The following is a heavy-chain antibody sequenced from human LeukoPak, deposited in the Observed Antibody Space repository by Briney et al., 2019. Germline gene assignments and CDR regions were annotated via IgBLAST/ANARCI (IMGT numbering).Heavy chain of an antibody. Sequence: PSETLSLTCTVSGGSISPYYWGWIRQPPGKGLEFIGFMHYSGSANYHPSLKSRVTISLDTSKNQFSLNLSSVTAADTAMYYCARGDGEYTYGYHFGSWGQGSLVTVSS. CDR1: GGSISPYY. CDR2: MHYSGSA. J-gene: IGHJ4*02. V-gene: IGHV4-59*01. D-gene: IGHD5-18*01. CDR3: ARGDGEYTYGYHFGS.